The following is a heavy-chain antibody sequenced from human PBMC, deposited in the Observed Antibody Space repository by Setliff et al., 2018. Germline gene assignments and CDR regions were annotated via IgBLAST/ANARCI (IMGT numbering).Heavy chain of an antibody. CDR1: GYSISNGFY. Sequence: PSETLSLTCAVSGYSISNGFYWGWIRQSPVKGLEWIGSLFDGGSAYYSPSLKSRASISLDASKNQSALKLTSATAADTAVYYCARHLWGRWMAASSDYFDYWGQGSLVTVSS. J-gene: IGHJ4*02. D-gene: IGHD3-3*02. CDR3: ARHLWGRWMAASSDYFDY. CDR2: LFDGGSA. V-gene: IGHV4-38-2*01.